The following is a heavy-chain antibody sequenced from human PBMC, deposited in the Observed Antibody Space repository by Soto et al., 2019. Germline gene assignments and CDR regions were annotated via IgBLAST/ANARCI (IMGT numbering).Heavy chain of an antibody. CDR2: IVVGSGNT. J-gene: IGHJ4*02. Sequence: SVKVSCKASGFTFTSSAVQWVRQARGQRLEWIGWIVVGSGNTNYAQKFQERVTITRDMSTSTAYMELSSLRSEDTAVYYFAAAESIGNSLYWGPGTLVTVSS. D-gene: IGHD1-1*01. CDR3: AAAESIGNSLY. V-gene: IGHV1-58*01. CDR1: GFTFTSSA.